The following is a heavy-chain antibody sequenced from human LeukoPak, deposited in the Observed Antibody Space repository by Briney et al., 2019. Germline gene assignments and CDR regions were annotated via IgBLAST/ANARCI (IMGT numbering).Heavy chain of an antibody. D-gene: IGHD3-22*01. CDR1: GFTFSSYA. V-gene: IGHV3-30-3*01. Sequence: GGSLRLSCAAPGFTFSSYAMHWVRQAPGKGLEWVAVISYDGSNKYYADSVKGRFTISRDNSKNTLYLQMNSLRAEDTAVYYCAKDLREYYYDSSGFDYWGQGTLVTVSS. J-gene: IGHJ4*02. CDR2: ISYDGSNK. CDR3: AKDLREYYYDSSGFDY.